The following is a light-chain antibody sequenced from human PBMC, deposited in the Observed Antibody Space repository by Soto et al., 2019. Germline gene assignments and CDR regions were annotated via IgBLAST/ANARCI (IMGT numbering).Light chain of an antibody. V-gene: IGKV3-20*01. J-gene: IGKJ4*01. CDR2: GAS. Sequence: EIVLTQSPDTLSLSPGERATLSCRASQSVSNSYLAWYQQKPGQAPRLLIYGASSRATDIPDRFSGSGSGTDITLTIKRLEPEDFAVYYCQQYGSSPLTFGGGTKVEIK. CDR1: QSVSNSY. CDR3: QQYGSSPLT.